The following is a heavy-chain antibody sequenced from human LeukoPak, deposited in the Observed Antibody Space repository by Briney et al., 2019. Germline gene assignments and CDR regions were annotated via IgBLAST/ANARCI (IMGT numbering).Heavy chain of an antibody. J-gene: IGHJ4*02. Sequence: GGSLRLSCAASGFTFSSHGMHWVRQAPGKGLEWVAVISYDGSNKYYADSVKGRFTISGDNSKNTLYLQMNSLRAEDTAVYYCAVHPHGQQLALGYFDYWGQGTLVTVSS. CDR2: ISYDGSNK. CDR1: GFTFSSHG. V-gene: IGHV3-30*03. D-gene: IGHD6-13*01. CDR3: AVHPHGQQLALGYFDY.